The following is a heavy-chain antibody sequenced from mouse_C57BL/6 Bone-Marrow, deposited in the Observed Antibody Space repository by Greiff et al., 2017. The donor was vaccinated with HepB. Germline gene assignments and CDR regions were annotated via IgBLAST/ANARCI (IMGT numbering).Heavy chain of an antibody. CDR1: GYTFTSYG. J-gene: IGHJ2*01. V-gene: IGHV1-81*01. CDR2: IYPRSGNT. Sequence: QVQLQQSGAELARPGASVKLSCKASGYTFTSYGISWVKQRTGPGLEWIGEIYPRSGNTYYNEKFKGKATLTADKSSSTAYMELRSLTPEDSAVYFCARDSLLRVFDYWGQGTTLTVSS. CDR3: ARDSLLRVFDY. D-gene: IGHD1-2*01.